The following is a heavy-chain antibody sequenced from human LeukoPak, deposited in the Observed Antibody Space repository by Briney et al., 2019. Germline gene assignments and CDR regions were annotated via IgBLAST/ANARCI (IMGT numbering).Heavy chain of an antibody. V-gene: IGHV4-39*01. Sequence: SETLSLTCTVSGGSISSSGYYWGWIRQPPGKGLEWIGSIYYSGSTYYNPSLKSRVTISVDTSKNQFSLKLSSVTAADTAVYYCARRIAAAGQPIDYWGQGTLVTVSS. CDR2: IYYSGST. CDR1: GGSISSSGYY. CDR3: ARRIAAAGQPIDY. J-gene: IGHJ4*02. D-gene: IGHD6-13*01.